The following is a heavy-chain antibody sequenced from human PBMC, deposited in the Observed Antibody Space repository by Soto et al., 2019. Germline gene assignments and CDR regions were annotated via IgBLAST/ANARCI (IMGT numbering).Heavy chain of an antibody. Sequence: QVQLVQSGAEVKKPGSSVKVSCKASGGTFSSYTISWVRQAPGQGLEWMRRIIPILGIANYAQKFQGRVTITADKSTSTAYMELSSLRSEDTAVYYCARDPPSGSGWYYYYGMDVWGQGTTVTVSS. CDR2: IIPILGIA. V-gene: IGHV1-69*08. D-gene: IGHD6-19*01. CDR1: GGTFSSYT. CDR3: ARDPPSGSGWYYYYGMDV. J-gene: IGHJ6*02.